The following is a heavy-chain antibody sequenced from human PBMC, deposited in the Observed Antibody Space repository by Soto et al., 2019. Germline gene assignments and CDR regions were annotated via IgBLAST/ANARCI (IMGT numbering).Heavy chain of an antibody. V-gene: IGHV3-23*01. J-gene: IGHJ4*02. CDR3: AKVPEYRDGSSFYYFDS. Sequence: GGSLRLSCAASGFTFSDFAMNWVRQTPEKRLEWVSIITTTGDTSFFADSVNGRFTISRDNSKIVLYLQMNNLRVDDTAIYYCAKVPEYRDGSSFYYFDSWGEGAQVTVSS. D-gene: IGHD5-12*01. CDR1: GFTFSDFA. CDR2: ITTTGDTS.